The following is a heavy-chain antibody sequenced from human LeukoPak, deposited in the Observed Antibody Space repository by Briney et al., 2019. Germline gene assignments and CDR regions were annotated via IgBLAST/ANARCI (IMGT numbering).Heavy chain of an antibody. CDR3: ARDQGYCTSASCRGDAFDV. Sequence: GGSLRLSCAASGFTFSNYWMSWVRQAPGKGLEWVAKIKQDGSQKYYVDSVKGRFTISRDNAKNSPSLQMNSLRAEDTAVYYCARDQGYCTSASCRGDAFDVWGQGSMISVSS. CDR1: GFTFSNYW. J-gene: IGHJ3*01. D-gene: IGHD2-2*01. V-gene: IGHV3-7*01. CDR2: IKQDGSQK.